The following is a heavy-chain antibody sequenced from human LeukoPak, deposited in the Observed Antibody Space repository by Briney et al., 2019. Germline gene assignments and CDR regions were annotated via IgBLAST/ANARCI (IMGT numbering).Heavy chain of an antibody. V-gene: IGHV4-59*08. J-gene: IGHJ4*02. CDR2: IYYSGST. CDR3: ARLSGYYYDSSGYYTGPDY. D-gene: IGHD3-22*01. Sequence: PSETLSLTCTVSGGSISSYYWSWIRQPPGKGLEWIGYIYYSGSTNYNPPLKSRVTISVDTSKNQFSLKLSSVTAADTAVYYCARLSGYYYDSSGYYTGPDYWGQGTLVTVSS. CDR1: GGSISSYY.